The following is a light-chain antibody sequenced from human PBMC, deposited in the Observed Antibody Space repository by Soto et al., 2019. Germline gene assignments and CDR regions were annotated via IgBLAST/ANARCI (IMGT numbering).Light chain of an antibody. CDR2: DAS. J-gene: IGKJ4*01. Sequence: DIQMTQSPSSLSASVGDRVTITCQASQDISNYLNWYQQKPGKAPELLIYDASKLETGVPSKFSGGGSGTDFTFTINSLQPEDIATYYRQQYDNLPLTFGGGTKVEIK. CDR3: QQYDNLPLT. V-gene: IGKV1-33*01. CDR1: QDISNY.